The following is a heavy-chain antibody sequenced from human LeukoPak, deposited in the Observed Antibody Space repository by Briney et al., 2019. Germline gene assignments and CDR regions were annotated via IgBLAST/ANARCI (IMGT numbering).Heavy chain of an antibody. J-gene: IGHJ4*02. D-gene: IGHD3-22*01. CDR2: ISWNSGSI. CDR1: GFTFDDYA. V-gene: IGHV3-9*01. CDR3: AKDMGWYYYDSSGSKGFDY. Sequence: QPGRSLRLSCAASGFTFDDYAMHWVRHAPGKGLEWVSGISWNSGSIGYADSVKGRFTISRDNAENSLYLQMNSLRAEDTALYYCAKDMGWYYYDSSGSKGFDYWGQGTLVTVSS.